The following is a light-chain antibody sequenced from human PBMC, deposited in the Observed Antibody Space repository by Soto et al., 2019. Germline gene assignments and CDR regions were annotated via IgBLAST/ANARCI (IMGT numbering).Light chain of an antibody. Sequence: QSALTQPASVSGSPGQSITISCTGTSGDIGTYNYVSWYQQHPGKVPKLMIYEVSNRPSGVSNRFSGSKSGNTASLAISGLQAEDEADYYCSSYTTSSTQVFGGGTKLTVL. V-gene: IGLV2-14*01. CDR3: SSYTTSSTQV. J-gene: IGLJ3*02. CDR2: EVS. CDR1: SGDIGTYNY.